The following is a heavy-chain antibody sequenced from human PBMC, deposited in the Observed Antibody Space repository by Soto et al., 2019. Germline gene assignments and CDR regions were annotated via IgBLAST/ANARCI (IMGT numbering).Heavy chain of an antibody. CDR1: GGSISGYY. CDR3: VREDSSGHKFFDY. Sequence: SETLSLTCTVSGGSISGYYWSWIRQPPGKGLEWIGYIYYSGSTSYNPSLKSRLTISVDTSKNQFSLRLTSVTAADTAVYYCVREDSSGHKFFDYWGQGTLVTVSS. V-gene: IGHV4-59*01. J-gene: IGHJ4*02. D-gene: IGHD3-22*01. CDR2: IYYSGST.